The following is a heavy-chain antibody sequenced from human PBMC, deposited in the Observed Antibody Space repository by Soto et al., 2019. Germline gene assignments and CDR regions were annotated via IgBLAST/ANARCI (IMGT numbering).Heavy chain of an antibody. CDR3: AMRVGYDYVFDY. J-gene: IGHJ4*02. Sequence: SETLSLTCTVSGGSISSGDYYWSWIRQPPGKGLEWIGYIYYSGSTNYNPSLKSRVTISVDTSKNQFSLKLSSVTAADTAVYYCAMRVGYDYVFDYWGQGTLVTVSS. D-gene: IGHD3-16*01. V-gene: IGHV4-30-4*01. CDR1: GGSISSGDYY. CDR2: IYYSGST.